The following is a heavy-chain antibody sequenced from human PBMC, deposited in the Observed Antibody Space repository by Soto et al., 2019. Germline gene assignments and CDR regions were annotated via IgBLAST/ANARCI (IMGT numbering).Heavy chain of an antibody. Sequence: QVQLQESGPGLVKPSETLSLTCTVSGGSISSYYWSWIRQPPGKGLEWIGYIYYSGSTNYNPSLKSRVTISVDTSKIQFSLKLSSVTAADTAVYYCAREVVVTAMPLPYWYFDLWGRGTLVTVSS. CDR3: AREVVVTAMPLPYWYFDL. CDR1: GGSISSYY. J-gene: IGHJ2*01. V-gene: IGHV4-59*01. CDR2: IYYSGST. D-gene: IGHD2-21*02.